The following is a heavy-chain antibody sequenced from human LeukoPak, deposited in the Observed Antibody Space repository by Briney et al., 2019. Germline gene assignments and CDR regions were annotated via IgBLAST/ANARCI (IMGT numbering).Heavy chain of an antibody. J-gene: IGHJ4*02. CDR3: ARGADGYNYYFDY. CDR2: ISSSSSYI. Sequence: GGSLRLSCAASGFTFSSYSMNWVRQAPGKGLEWVSSISSSSSYIYYADSVKGRFTISRDNAKNSLYLQMNSLRAEDTAVYYCARGADGYNYYFDYWGQGTLVTVSS. D-gene: IGHD5-24*01. V-gene: IGHV3-21*01. CDR1: GFTFSSYS.